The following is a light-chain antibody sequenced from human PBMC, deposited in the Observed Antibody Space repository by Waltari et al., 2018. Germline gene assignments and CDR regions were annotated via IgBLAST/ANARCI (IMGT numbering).Light chain of an antibody. CDR2: DNE. CDR3: ATWDNSLTAMV. V-gene: IGLV1-51*01. CDR1: SSNIGHYF. J-gene: IGLJ2*01. Sequence: QPVLTPPPSVSAAPGQTVTISCSGSSSNIGHYFVSCYLQLPRATHKLLIYDNEKRPSRIPDRFAASRSGTSVTPDITGSQTGDEADYYCATWDNSLTAMVFGGGTKLTVL.